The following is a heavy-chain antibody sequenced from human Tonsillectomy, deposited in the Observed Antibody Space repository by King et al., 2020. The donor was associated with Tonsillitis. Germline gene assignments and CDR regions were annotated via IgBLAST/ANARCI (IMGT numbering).Heavy chain of an antibody. CDR1: GFSLSTSAVG. CDR2: IYWDDDK. CDR3: AHRRYSSGWSGGKGNCFDP. Sequence: TLKESGPTLVKPTQTLTLTCTFSGFSLSTSAVGVGWIRQPPGKALEWLALIYWDDDKRYSPSLKSRLTITKDTSKNQVVLTMTNMDPVDTATYYCAHRRYSSGWSGGKGNCFDPWGQGTLVTVSS. J-gene: IGHJ5*02. V-gene: IGHV2-5*02. D-gene: IGHD6-19*01.